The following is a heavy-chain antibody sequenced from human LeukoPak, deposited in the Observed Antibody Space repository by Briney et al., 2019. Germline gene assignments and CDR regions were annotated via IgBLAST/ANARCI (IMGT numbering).Heavy chain of an antibody. J-gene: IGHJ3*02. CDR3: ARGDSRRAFDI. CDR1: GYTFTRYY. CDR2: INPSVGNT. V-gene: IGHV1-46*01. D-gene: IGHD3-22*01. Sequence: ASVKVSCKASGYTFTRYYIHWVRQAPGQGLEWMGIINPSVGNTDYAQKFQGRVTMTRDTSTSTVYMELSSLRSEDTAVYYCARGDSRRAFDIRGQGTMVTVSS.